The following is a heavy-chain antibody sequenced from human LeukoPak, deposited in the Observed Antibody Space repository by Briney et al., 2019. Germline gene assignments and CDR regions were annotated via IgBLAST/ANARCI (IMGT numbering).Heavy chain of an antibody. J-gene: IGHJ4*02. CDR2: ISGGSGYI. Sequence: GGSLRLSCAASGFTFSSYSMNRVRQAPGKGLEWVSSISGGSGYIYYADSVKGRFTISRDNAKNSLYLQMNSLRAEDTAVYYCARDRAAAGNYWGQGTLVTVSS. D-gene: IGHD6-13*01. CDR3: ARDRAAAGNY. V-gene: IGHV3-21*01. CDR1: GFTFSSYS.